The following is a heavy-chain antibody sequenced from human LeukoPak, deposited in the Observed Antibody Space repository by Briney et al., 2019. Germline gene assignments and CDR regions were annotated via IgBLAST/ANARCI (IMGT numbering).Heavy chain of an antibody. J-gene: IGHJ3*02. D-gene: IGHD3-10*01. CDR1: GFTFSRYW. Sequence: GGSLRLSCAASGFTFSRYWMHWVRQAPGKGLVWVSRINSDGSSTNYADSVKGRFTISRDNTKNTLYLQMNSLRAEDTAVYYCARAGKTGAAAFDIWGQGTMVTVSS. CDR3: ARAGKTGAAAFDI. CDR2: INSDGSST. V-gene: IGHV3-74*01.